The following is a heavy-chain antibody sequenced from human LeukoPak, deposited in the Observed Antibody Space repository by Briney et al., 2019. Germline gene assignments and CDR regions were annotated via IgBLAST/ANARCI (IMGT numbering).Heavy chain of an antibody. V-gene: IGHV3-30*04. CDR3: ARDSGYCSGGSCYSGVGFDY. Sequence: RPGGSLRLSCAASGFTFSSYAMHWVRQAPGKGLEWVAVISYDGSSKYYADSVKGRFTISRDNSKNTLYLQMNSLRAEDTAVYYCARDSGYCSGGSCYSGVGFDYWGQGTLVTVSS. D-gene: IGHD2-15*01. CDR1: GFTFSSYA. J-gene: IGHJ4*02. CDR2: ISYDGSSK.